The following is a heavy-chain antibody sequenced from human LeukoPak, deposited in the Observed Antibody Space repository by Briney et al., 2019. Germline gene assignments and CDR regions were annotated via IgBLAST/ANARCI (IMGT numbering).Heavy chain of an antibody. CDR3: ARDLRGCAGDCFSFYY. J-gene: IGHJ4*02. CDR1: GYTFTKYF. CDR2: INPYSGDT. D-gene: IGHD2-21*02. V-gene: IGHV1-2*02. Sequence: GASVTVSCKASGYTFTKYFLHWVRQAPGQGLECMGWINPYSGDTNYAQNFQGRVTMTRDTSISTAYMELTSLKSDDTAVYYCARDLRGCAGDCFSFYYWGQGTLVTVSS.